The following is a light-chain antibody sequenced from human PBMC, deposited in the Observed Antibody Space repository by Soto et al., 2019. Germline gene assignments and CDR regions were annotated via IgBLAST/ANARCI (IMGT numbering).Light chain of an antibody. CDR3: QEIYSTPPT. CDR2: AAS. V-gene: IGKV1-39*01. CDR1: QSISSY. Sequence: DIQMTQSPSSMSASVGDRVTITCRASQSISSYLNWYQQKPGKAPKLLIYAASSLQSGVPSRFSGSGSGTDFTLTISSLQPEDFATYYRQEIYSTPPTFGQGTRVDIK. J-gene: IGKJ1*01.